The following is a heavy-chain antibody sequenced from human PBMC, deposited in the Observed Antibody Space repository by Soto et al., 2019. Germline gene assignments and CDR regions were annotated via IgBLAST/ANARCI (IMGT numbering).Heavy chain of an antibody. CDR1: GFTISSYA. D-gene: IGHD3-22*01. V-gene: IGHV3-23*01. CDR2: ISDSGGTT. Sequence: VQLLESGGGLVQPGGSLRLSCAASGFTISSYAMSWVRQAPGKGLEWVSGISDSGGTTYQADSVKGRFTISRDNSKNKLYMQMNSLRAEDTAVYYCEKSLSYYDSTRESNIWGQGTMVTVSS. CDR3: EKSLSYYDSTRESNI. J-gene: IGHJ3*02.